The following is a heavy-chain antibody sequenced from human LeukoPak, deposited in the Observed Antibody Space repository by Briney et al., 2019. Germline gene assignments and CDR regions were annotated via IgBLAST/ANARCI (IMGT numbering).Heavy chain of an antibody. CDR1: GFTFSHYG. D-gene: IGHD4-11*01. V-gene: IGHV3-33*06. J-gene: IGHJ4*02. CDR3: AKDAQRGFDHSNSLDK. Sequence: PGGSLRLSCATSGFTFSHYGMHWVRQAPGKGLEWVAVIWSDGTNRYYGDPVKGRFTISRDNFQRTVYLQMDSLRAEDTAVYYCAKDAQRGFDHSNSLDKWGQGTLVTVSS. CDR2: IWSDGTNR.